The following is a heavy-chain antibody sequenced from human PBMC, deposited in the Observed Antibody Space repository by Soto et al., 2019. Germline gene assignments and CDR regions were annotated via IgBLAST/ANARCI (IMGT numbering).Heavy chain of an antibody. CDR3: AKARAGATTSRNHFDY. CDR2: ISGSGGST. V-gene: IGHV3-23*01. J-gene: IGHJ4*02. CDR1: GFTFSSYA. D-gene: IGHD1-26*01. Sequence: GGSLRLSCAASGFTFSSYAMSWVRQAPGKGLEWVSAISGSGGSTYYADSVKGRFTISRDNSKNTLYLQMNSLRAEDTAVYYCAKARAGATTSRNHFDYWGQGTLVTVSS.